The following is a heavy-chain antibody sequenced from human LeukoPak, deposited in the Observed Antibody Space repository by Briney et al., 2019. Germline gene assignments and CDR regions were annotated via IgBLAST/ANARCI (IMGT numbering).Heavy chain of an antibody. J-gene: IGHJ3*02. CDR3: ARSGYVSDAFDI. CDR2: IYYSGST. D-gene: IGHD5-12*01. V-gene: IGHV4-59*01. Sequence: SETLSLTCTVSGGSISSYYWSWIRQPPGKGLEWIGYIYYSGSTNYNPSLKSRVTISVDTSKNQFSLKLSSVTAADTAVYYCARSGYVSDAFDIWGQGTMVTVSS. CDR1: GGSISSYY.